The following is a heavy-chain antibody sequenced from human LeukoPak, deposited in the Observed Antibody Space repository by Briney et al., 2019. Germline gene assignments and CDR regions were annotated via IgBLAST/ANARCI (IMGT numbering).Heavy chain of an antibody. CDR2: ISGSGAST. J-gene: IGHJ4*02. V-gene: IGHV3-23*01. CDR1: GFTLRSHA. Sequence: PGGSLRLSCAASGFTLRSHAMSWVRQAPGKGLEWVSAISGSGASTDYVDSVKGRFTISRDNSKNTLYLQMNSLRADDTAVYYCAKQMSTVTFTPFDYWGQGTLVTVSS. CDR3: AKQMSTVTFTPFDY. D-gene: IGHD3-16*01.